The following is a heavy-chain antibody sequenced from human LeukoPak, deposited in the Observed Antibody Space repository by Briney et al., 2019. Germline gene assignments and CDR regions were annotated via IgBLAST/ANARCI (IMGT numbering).Heavy chain of an antibody. CDR1: GGSISSSNW. D-gene: IGHD5-24*01. V-gene: IGHV4-4*02. CDR2: IYHSGST. Sequence: PSETLSLTCAASGGSISSSNWWSWVRQPPGKGLEWIGEIYHSGSTNYNPSLKSRVTISVDKSKNQFSLKLSSVTAADTAVYYCARVMATSRGFDPWGQGTLVTVSS. J-gene: IGHJ5*02. CDR3: ARVMATSRGFDP.